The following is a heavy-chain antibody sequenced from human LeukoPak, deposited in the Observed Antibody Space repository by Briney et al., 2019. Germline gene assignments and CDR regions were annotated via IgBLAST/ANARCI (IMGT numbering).Heavy chain of an antibody. V-gene: IGHV1-18*01. J-gene: IGHJ4*02. D-gene: IGHD2-2*01. Sequence: ASVKVFCKASGYRFTSYGISWVRRAPGQGLEWMGWISGYNGNTNYAQKLQGRVTMTTDTSTSTAYMELRSLRSDDTAVYYCAREYCSTTRCYMADYWGQGTLVTVSS. CDR1: GYRFTSYG. CDR3: AREYCSTTRCYMADY. CDR2: ISGYNGNT.